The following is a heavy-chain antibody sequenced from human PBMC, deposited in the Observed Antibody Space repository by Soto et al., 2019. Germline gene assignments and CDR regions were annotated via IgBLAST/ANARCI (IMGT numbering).Heavy chain of an antibody. CDR2: ISYDGSNK. CDR3: AKERAGYYGMDV. J-gene: IGHJ6*02. V-gene: IGHV3-30*18. Sequence: GGSLRLSCAASGFTFSSYGMHWVRQAPGKGLEWVAVISYDGSNKYYADSVKGRFTISRDNSKNTLYLQMNSLRAEDTAVYYCAKERAGYYGMDVWGQGTTVTVSS. CDR1: GFTFSSYG.